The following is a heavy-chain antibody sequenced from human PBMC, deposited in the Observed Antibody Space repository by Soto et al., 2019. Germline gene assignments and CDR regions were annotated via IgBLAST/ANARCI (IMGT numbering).Heavy chain of an antibody. J-gene: IGHJ6*02. CDR1: GFTFSSYA. CDR2: ISYDGSNK. V-gene: IGHV3-30-3*01. D-gene: IGHD1-26*01. CDR3: ARDSGGSYYYYGMDV. Sequence: GGSLRLSCAASGFTFSSYAMHWVRQAPGKGLEWVAVISYDGSNKYYADSVKGRFTISRDNSKNTLYLQMNSLRAEDTAVYYCARDSGGSYYYYGMDVWGQGTTVTVSS.